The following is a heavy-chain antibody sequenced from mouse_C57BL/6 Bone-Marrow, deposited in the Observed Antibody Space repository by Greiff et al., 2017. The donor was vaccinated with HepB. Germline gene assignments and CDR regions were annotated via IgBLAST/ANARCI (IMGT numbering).Heavy chain of an antibody. D-gene: IGHD1-1*01. CDR2: ISDGGSYT. J-gene: IGHJ4*01. V-gene: IGHV5-4*01. Sequence: EVKVVESGGGLVKPGGSLKLSCAASGFTFSSYAMSWVRQTPEKRLEWVATISDGGSYTYYPDNVKGRFTISRDNAKNNLYLQMSHLKSEDTAMYYCAREGPITTVVATDAMDYWGQGTSVTVSS. CDR1: GFTFSSYA. CDR3: AREGPITTVVATDAMDY.